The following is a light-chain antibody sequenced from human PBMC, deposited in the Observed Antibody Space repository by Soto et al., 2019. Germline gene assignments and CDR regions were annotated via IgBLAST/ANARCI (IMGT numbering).Light chain of an antibody. CDR2: RAS. J-gene: IGKJ1*01. V-gene: IGKV1-5*03. CDR3: QQYNGYSRA. CDR1: QSISDR. Sequence: DIKMTQSPSTLSASIGERVTITCRASQSISDRLAWYPQKPGKAPKLLIYRASNLESGVPPRFSGSGSGTEFTLTISSLQPDGFATYYCQQYNGYSRAFGQGTKVEIK.